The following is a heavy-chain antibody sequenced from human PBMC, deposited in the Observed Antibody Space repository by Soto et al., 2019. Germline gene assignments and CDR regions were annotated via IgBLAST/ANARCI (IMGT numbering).Heavy chain of an antibody. J-gene: IGHJ6*02. Sequence: SVKVSCKASGCTFSSYAISWVRQAPGQGLEWMGGIIPIFGTANYAQKFQGRVTITADESTSTAYMELSSLRSEGTAVYYCARGHRVLRYFDWSPRGNYYYGMDVWGQGTTVTVSS. CDR2: IIPIFGTA. V-gene: IGHV1-69*13. CDR3: ARGHRVLRYFDWSPRGNYYYGMDV. D-gene: IGHD3-9*01. CDR1: GCTFSSYA.